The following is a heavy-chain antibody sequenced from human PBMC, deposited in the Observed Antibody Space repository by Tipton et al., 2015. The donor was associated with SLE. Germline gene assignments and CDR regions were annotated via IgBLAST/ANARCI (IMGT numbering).Heavy chain of an antibody. CDR3: ARHFPRHYDSRTYSEAFDI. CDR1: GGSISSGTYY. CDR2: IYTSGST. V-gene: IGHV4-61*02. J-gene: IGHJ3*02. Sequence: TLSLTCTVSGGSISSGTYYWTWIRQPAGKGLEWIGRIYTSGSTNYNPSLKSRITISADTSKNQFSLKLNSVTAADTAVYYCARHFPRHYDSRTYSEAFDIWGQGTMVTVS. D-gene: IGHD3-22*01.